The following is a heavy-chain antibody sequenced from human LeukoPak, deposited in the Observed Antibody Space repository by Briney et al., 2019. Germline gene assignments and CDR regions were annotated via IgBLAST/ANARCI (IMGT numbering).Heavy chain of an antibody. CDR3: VRHDGRGGATMGALDS. J-gene: IGHJ4*02. CDR1: GGSFSSGSYY. D-gene: IGHD5-12*01. CDR2: IYYSGST. Sequence: SETLSLTCTVSGGSFSSGSYYWSWIRQPPGKGLEWIGYIYYSGSTNYNPSLKSRVTISVDTSKNQFSLQLNSVTAADTAVYYCVRHDGRGGATMGALDSWGQGSLVTVSS. V-gene: IGHV4-61*01.